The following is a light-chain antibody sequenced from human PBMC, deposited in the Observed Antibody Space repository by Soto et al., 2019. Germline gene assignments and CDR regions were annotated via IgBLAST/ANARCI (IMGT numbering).Light chain of an antibody. CDR3: SSYTTSNTRQIV. Sequence: QSVLTQPASVSGSPGQSITISCTGTSSDVGGYNYVSWYQHHPGKAPKLMIYDVSNRPSGVSNRFSGSKSGNTASLTISGLQPEEEADYYCSSYTTSNTRQIVFGTGTKVTVI. J-gene: IGLJ1*01. V-gene: IGLV2-14*03. CDR2: DVS. CDR1: SSDVGGYNY.